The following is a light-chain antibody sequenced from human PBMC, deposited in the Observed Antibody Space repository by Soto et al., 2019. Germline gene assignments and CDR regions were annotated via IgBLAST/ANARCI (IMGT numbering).Light chain of an antibody. Sequence: QSALTQPPSASGSPGQSVTISCTGTSRDVAGYSYVSWYQQHPGKAPKLVIYEVSKQPSGVPDRFSGSKSGNTASLTVSGLQAEDEADYYCSSYAGSGSIAFGTGTKLTVL. V-gene: IGLV2-8*01. CDR2: EVS. CDR3: SSYAGSGSIA. CDR1: SRDVAGYSY. J-gene: IGLJ1*01.